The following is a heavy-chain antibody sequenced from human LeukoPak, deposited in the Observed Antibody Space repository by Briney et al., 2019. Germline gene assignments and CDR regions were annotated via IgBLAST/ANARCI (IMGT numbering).Heavy chain of an antibody. Sequence: ASVKVSCKASGYTFTGYYMHWVRQAPGQGLEWMGWINPNSGGTNYAQKFQGWVTMTRDTSISTAYMELSRLRSDDTAVYYCARVYRGGDILTGYYNPRGAGRYYGMDVWGQGTTVTVSS. V-gene: IGHV1-2*04. CDR1: GYTFTGYY. CDR2: INPNSGGT. J-gene: IGHJ6*02. CDR3: ARVYRGGDILTGYYNPRGAGRYYGMDV. D-gene: IGHD3-9*01.